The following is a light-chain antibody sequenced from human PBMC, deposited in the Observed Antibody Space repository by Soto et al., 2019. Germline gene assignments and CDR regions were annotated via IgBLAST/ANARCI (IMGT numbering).Light chain of an antibody. CDR3: CSYAGNSVV. CDR2: DVS. Sequence: QSVLTQPRSVSASPGQSVTISCTGTSSDIVGYNFVSWYQQNPGKAPKLMVYDVSKRPSGVPDRFSGSKSGNTASLTISGLQAEDEANYYCCSYAGNSVVFGGGTKLTVL. V-gene: IGLV2-11*01. CDR1: SSDIVGYNF. J-gene: IGLJ2*01.